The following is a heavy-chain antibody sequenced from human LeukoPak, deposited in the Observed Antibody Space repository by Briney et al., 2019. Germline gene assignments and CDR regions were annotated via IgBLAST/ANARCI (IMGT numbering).Heavy chain of an antibody. V-gene: IGHV3-53*01. J-gene: IGHJ3*01. CDR2: IYSGGST. D-gene: IGHD2-8*01. Sequence: GGSLRLSCAASGFTVSSNYMSWVRQAPGKGLEWVSVIYSGGSTYYADSVKGRFTISRDNSKNTLYLQMNSLRAEDTAIYYCAREARGTRAAFDVWGQGTMVTVFS. CDR3: AREARGTRAAFDV. CDR1: GFTVSSNY.